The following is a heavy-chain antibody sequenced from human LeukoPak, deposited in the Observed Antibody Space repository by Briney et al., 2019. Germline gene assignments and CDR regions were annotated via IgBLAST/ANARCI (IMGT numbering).Heavy chain of an antibody. Sequence: GGSLRLSCAASAFTFDNYAMHWVRQAPGKGLEWVSGITWNSGSMDYADSVKGRFTISRDNVKNSLYLQMNSLRAEDTALYYCAKSGSYSMPYYFDYWGQGTLVTVSS. V-gene: IGHV3-9*01. J-gene: IGHJ4*02. CDR3: AKSGSYSMPYYFDY. D-gene: IGHD1-26*01. CDR1: AFTFDNYA. CDR2: ITWNSGSM.